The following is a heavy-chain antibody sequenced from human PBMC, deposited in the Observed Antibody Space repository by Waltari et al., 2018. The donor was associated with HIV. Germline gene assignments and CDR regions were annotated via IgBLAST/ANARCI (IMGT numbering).Heavy chain of an antibody. J-gene: IGHJ5*02. CDR2: IIGSGYNR. CDR1: GFSFRIYA. V-gene: IGHV3-23*01. Sequence: EVQLLESGGGLVQPGGSLRLSCRASGFSFRIYAMNWVRQAPGEGLEWVAGIIGSGYNRYYAASVKGRFTISRDNSKNKVFLQMKGLRPEDTAFYYCTKDPVTAVGNINWFDPWGQGTLVTVSS. D-gene: IGHD6-13*01. CDR3: TKDPVTAVGNINWFDP.